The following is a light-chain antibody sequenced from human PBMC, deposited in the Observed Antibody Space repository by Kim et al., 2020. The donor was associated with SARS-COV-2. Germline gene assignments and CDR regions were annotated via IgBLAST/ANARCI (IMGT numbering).Light chain of an antibody. CDR3: CSYAGSSTVV. J-gene: IGLJ2*01. CDR1: SSDVGSYNL. Sequence: GQSIPISCTGTSSDVGSYNLVSLYQQHPGKAPNLMIYEVSKRPSGVSTRFSGSKSGNTASLTISGLQAEDEADYYCCSYAGSSTVVFGGGTQLTVL. CDR2: EVS. V-gene: IGLV2-23*02.